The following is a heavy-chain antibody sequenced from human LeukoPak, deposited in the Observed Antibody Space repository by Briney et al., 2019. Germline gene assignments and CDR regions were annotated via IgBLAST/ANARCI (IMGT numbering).Heavy chain of an antibody. D-gene: IGHD3-16*01. CDR2: LRGNGDA. CDR1: GFTFSSYA. V-gene: IGHV3-23*01. J-gene: IGHJ4*02. Sequence: GGSLTLSCVASGFTFSSYAMSWVRETPARGLEWVSSLRGNGDAFYADSVKGRFTLSRDESRNTVYLKLNKLRVEDTAIYYCAKASWVSTADAVLWGQGTVVTVSS. CDR3: AKASWVSTADAVL.